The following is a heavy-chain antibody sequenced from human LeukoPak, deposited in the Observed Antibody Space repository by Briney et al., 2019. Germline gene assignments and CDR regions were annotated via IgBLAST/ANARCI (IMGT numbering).Heavy chain of an antibody. CDR3: AKSPSSWKFDD. Sequence: GSLRLSCVASGFTFSSYWMHWVRQDPRKGLVWVSRISGDGRNINYADSVRGRFTISRDNAKNTLYLQMNTLRVEDTAVYYCAKSPSSWKFDDWGQGTLVTVSS. J-gene: IGHJ4*02. CDR2: ISGDGRNI. V-gene: IGHV3-74*01. CDR1: GFTFSSYW. D-gene: IGHD6-13*01.